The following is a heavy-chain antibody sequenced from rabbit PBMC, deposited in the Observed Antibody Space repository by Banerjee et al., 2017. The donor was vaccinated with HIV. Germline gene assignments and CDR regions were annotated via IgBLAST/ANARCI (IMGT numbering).Heavy chain of an antibody. V-gene: IGHV1S40*01. CDR1: GLDFSSSYW. CDR2: IRAGGSGIT. CDR3: ARVVAGVNGMDL. Sequence: QSLEESGGGLVKPGGTLTLTCKASGLDFSSSYWMCWVRQAPGKGLEWIARIRAGGSGITAYASGAKGRFTISETSSTTVTLQMTSLTAADTATYFCARVVAGVNGMDLSGPGTLVYVS. J-gene: IGHJ6*01. D-gene: IGHD4-1*01.